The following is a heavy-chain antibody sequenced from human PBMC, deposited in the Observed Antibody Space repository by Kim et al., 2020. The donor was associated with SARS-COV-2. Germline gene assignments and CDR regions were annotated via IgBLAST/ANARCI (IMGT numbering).Heavy chain of an antibody. Sequence: SETLSLTCTVSGGSISSYYWSWIRQPPGKGLEWIGYIYYSGSTNYNPSLKSRVTISVDTSKNQFSLKLSSVTAADTAVYYCARIPGYSSSWYPNYYGMDVWGQGTTVTVSS. CDR2: IYYSGST. CDR3: ARIPGYSSSWYPNYYGMDV. V-gene: IGHV4-59*01. D-gene: IGHD6-13*01. J-gene: IGHJ6*02. CDR1: GGSISSYY.